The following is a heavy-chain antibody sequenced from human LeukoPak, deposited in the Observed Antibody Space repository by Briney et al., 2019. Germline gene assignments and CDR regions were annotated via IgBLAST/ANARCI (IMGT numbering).Heavy chain of an antibody. D-gene: IGHD5-12*01. Sequence: GGSLRLSCAASGFTVSNNYMSWVRQAPGKGLEWVSVIHSGGTTNYADSVQGRFTISRDNSKTTVYLHMNSLRAEDTAVYYCARDSDSGYGPFASWGQGTLVTVST. CDR1: GFTVSNNY. CDR2: IHSGGTT. J-gene: IGHJ4*02. V-gene: IGHV3-53*01. CDR3: ARDSDSGYGPFAS.